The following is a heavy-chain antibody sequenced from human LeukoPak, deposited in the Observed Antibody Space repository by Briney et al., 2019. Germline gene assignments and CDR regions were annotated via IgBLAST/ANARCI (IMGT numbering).Heavy chain of an antibody. CDR1: GFTFSDFY. CDR2: ITSSGSTM. CDR3: ARGVLLTFDP. D-gene: IGHD2-15*01. J-gene: IGHJ5*02. Sequence: GGSLRLSCAASGFTFSDFYMSWIRQAPGRGLEWVSYITSSGSTMYYADSLKGRFTISRDNAKNSLYLQMNSLRAEDTAVYYCARGVLLTFDPWGQGTLVTVSS. V-gene: IGHV3-11*04.